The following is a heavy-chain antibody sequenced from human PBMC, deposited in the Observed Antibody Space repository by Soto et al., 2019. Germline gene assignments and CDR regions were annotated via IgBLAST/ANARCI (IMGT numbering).Heavy chain of an antibody. Sequence: GGSLRLSCAASGFTVSSYHMSWVRQAPGKGLEWISVIYSAGSADFADSVKGRFTISRDNSKNTLYLQMSSLRAEDTAVYYCARVHRSSYHYFDYWGQGTLVTVS. CDR2: IYSAGSA. J-gene: IGHJ4*02. CDR1: GFTVSSYH. CDR3: ARVHRSSYHYFDY. V-gene: IGHV3-66*01. D-gene: IGHD6-13*01.